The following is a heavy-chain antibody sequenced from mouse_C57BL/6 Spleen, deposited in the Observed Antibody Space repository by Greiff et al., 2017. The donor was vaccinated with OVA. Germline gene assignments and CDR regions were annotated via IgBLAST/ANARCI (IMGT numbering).Heavy chain of an antibody. D-gene: IGHD1-1*01. V-gene: IGHV1-64*01. CDR1: GYTFTSYW. CDR2: IHPNSGST. J-gene: IGHJ2*01. CDR3: ARFRITTVVAPPFDY. Sequence: VQLQQPGAELVKPGASVKLSCKASGYTFTSYWMHWVKQRPGQGLEWIGMIHPNSGSTNYNEKFKSKATLTVDKSSSTAYMQLSSLTSEDSAVYYCARFRITTVVAPPFDYWGKGTTLTVSS.